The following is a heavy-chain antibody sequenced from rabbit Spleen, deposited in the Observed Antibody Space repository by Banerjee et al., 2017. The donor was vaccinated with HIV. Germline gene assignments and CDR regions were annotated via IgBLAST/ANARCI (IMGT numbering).Heavy chain of an antibody. CDR1: GFSLNNNA. V-gene: IGHV1S47*01. CDR2: IETGSGST. J-gene: IGHJ2*01. CDR3: ARNFGSYGFGVLDP. D-gene: IGHD6-1*01. Sequence: QEKLVESGGDLFQPGGSLALTCTASGFSLNNNALICWVRQAPGKGLEWIACIETGSGSTYYASWAKGRFTITRSTSLNTVTLQMNILTAADTATYFCARNFGSYGFGVLDPWGPGTLVTVS.